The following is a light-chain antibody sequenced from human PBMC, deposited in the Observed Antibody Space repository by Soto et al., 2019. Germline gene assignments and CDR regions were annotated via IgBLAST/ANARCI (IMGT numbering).Light chain of an antibody. V-gene: IGKV3-11*01. Sequence: EVVLTQSPDTLSLPPGERATLSCRASQSISSYLAWYQQKPGQAPRLLIYDASSRATGIPARFSGSGSGTDFTHTISSLEPEDFAVYYCQQLTDWPPQWTFGQGTKVEI. CDR1: QSISSY. CDR3: QQLTDWPPQWT. CDR2: DAS. J-gene: IGKJ1*01.